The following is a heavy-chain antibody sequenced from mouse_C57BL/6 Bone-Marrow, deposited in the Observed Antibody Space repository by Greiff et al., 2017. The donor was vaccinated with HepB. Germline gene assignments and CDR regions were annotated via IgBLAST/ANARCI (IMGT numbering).Heavy chain of an antibody. V-gene: IGHV5-12*01. CDR2: ISNGGGST. D-gene: IGHD2-4*01. CDR1: GFTFSDYY. Sequence: EVKLMESGGGLVQPGGSLKLSCAASGFTFSDYYMYWVRQTPEKRLEWVAYISNGGGSTYYPDTVKGRFTISRDNAKNTLYLQMSRLKSEDTAMYYCARSFYDYDEFAYWGQGTLVTVSA. CDR3: ARSFYDYDEFAY. J-gene: IGHJ3*01.